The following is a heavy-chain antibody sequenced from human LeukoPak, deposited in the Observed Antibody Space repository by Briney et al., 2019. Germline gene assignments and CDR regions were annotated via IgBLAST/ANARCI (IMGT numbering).Heavy chain of an antibody. CDR1: GFTFSSYA. V-gene: IGHV3-15*01. Sequence: PGGSLRLSCAASGFTFSSYAMSWVRQAPGKGLEWVSRIKSKTDGGTTNYAAPVKGRFTISRDDSKNTLYLQMNSLKTEDTAVYYCTTVDYWGQGTLVTVSS. CDR2: IKSKTDGGTT. CDR3: TTVDY. J-gene: IGHJ4*02.